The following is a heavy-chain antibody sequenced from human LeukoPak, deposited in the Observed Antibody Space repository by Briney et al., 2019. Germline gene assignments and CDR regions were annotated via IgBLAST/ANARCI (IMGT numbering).Heavy chain of an antibody. CDR1: GFTFTSYW. J-gene: IGHJ3*02. CDR3: ARGPGDFDASDI. V-gene: IGHV3-7*01. CDR2: IKENGNEQ. Sequence: PGGSLRLSCEASGFTFTSYWMSWARQAPGKGPEWVAHIKENGNEQYYADSVKGRFTISRDNVKQSLGLQMNSLRVEDTAVYYCARGPGDFDASDIWGQGTMVTVSS. D-gene: IGHD1-14*01.